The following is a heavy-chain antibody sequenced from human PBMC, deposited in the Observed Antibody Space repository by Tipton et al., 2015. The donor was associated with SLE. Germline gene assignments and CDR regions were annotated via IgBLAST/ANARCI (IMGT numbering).Heavy chain of an antibody. V-gene: IGHV4-34*01. J-gene: IGHJ2*01. D-gene: IGHD3-10*01. CDR2: INHSGST. CDR1: GGSFSSYY. CDR3: ARDYYGSGYWYFDL. Sequence: TLSLTCAVYGGSFSSYYWSWIRQPPGKGLEWIGEINHSGSTNYNPSLKSRVTISVDTSKNQFSLKLSSVTAADTAVYYCARDYYGSGYWYFDLWGRGTLVTVSS.